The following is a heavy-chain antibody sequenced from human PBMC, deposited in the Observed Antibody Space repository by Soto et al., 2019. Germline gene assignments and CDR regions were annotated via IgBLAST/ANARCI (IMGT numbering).Heavy chain of an antibody. CDR1: GFTFSSYA. D-gene: IGHD2-15*01. J-gene: IGHJ4*02. CDR3: ARDPPGWPSYYFDY. CDR2: ISYDGSNK. V-gene: IGHV3-30-3*01. Sequence: QVQLVESGGGVVQPGRSLRLSCAASGFTFSSYAMHWVRQAPGKGLEWVAVISYDGSNKYYADSVKGRFTISRDNSKNTLYLQMNSLRAEDTAVYYCARDPPGWPSYYFDYWGQGTLVTVSS.